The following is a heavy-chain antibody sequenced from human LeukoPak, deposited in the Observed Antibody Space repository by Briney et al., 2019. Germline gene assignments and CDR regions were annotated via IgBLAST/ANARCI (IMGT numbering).Heavy chain of an antibody. CDR2: ISYDGSQA. J-gene: IGHJ4*02. D-gene: IGHD6-19*01. Sequence: GGSLRLSCAASGFTFNTYAMQWVGQAPGKGLEWVAVISYDGSQAYYGDSVNGRFTISRDNSRNTLYLQMNSLRTEDTAMYCCARDIIAVASSDHWGQGTLVTVSS. CDR1: GFTFNTYA. V-gene: IGHV3-30-3*01. CDR3: ARDIIAVASSDH.